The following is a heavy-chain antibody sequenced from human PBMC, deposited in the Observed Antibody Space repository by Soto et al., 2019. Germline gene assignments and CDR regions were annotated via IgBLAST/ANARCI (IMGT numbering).Heavy chain of an antibody. V-gene: IGHV4-34*01. Sequence: PSETLSLTCAVYGGSFSGYYWSWIRQPPGKGLEWIGEINHSGSTNYNPSLKSRVTISVDTSKNQFSLKLSSVTAADTAVYYCARESYSGNYYYMDVCGKGTTVTVSS. CDR3: ARESYSGNYYYMDV. CDR1: GGSFSGYY. D-gene: IGHD3-10*01. CDR2: INHSGST. J-gene: IGHJ6*03.